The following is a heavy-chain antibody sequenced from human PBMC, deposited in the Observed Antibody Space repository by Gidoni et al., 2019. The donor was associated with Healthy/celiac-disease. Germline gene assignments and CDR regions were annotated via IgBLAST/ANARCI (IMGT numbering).Heavy chain of an antibody. J-gene: IGHJ6*02. V-gene: IGHV1-18*01. CDR3: ARDKRRGTYYYYGMDV. Sequence: HVQLVQSVSEVNTPGASVNVSCNASVYTFTSSGISWVRQAPGQGLEWMGWISAYNGNTNYAQKLQGRVTMTTDTSTSTAYMELRSLRSDDTAVYYCARDKRRGTYYYYGMDVWGQGTTVTVSS. CDR1: VYTFTSSG. D-gene: IGHD6-25*01. CDR2: ISAYNGNT.